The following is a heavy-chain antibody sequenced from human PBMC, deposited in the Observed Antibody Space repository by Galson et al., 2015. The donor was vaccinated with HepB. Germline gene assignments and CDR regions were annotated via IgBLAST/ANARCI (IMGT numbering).Heavy chain of an antibody. D-gene: IGHD2-2*01. CDR3: ARDEGAYCSSTSCYSDY. J-gene: IGHJ4*02. CDR2: IKQDGSEK. CDR1: GFTFSSYW. V-gene: IGHV3-7*01. Sequence: SLRLSCAASGFTFSSYWMSWVRQAPGKGLEWVANIKQDGSEKYYVDSVKGRFTISRDNAKNSLYLQMNSLRAEDTAVYYCARDEGAYCSSTSCYSDYWGQGTLVTVSS.